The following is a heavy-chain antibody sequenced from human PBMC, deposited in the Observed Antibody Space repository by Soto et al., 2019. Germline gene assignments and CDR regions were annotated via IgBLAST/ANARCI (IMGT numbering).Heavy chain of an antibody. D-gene: IGHD3-10*01. CDR2: IYYSGST. Sequence: SETLSLTCTVSGGSISSGGYYWSRIRQHPGKGLEWIGYIYYSGSTYYNPSLKSRVTISVDTSKNQFSLKLSSVTAADTAVYYCARDRNVGYYGSGSYYYPIDVWGQGTTVTVSS. V-gene: IGHV4-31*03. CDR3: ARDRNVGYYGSGSYYYPIDV. CDR1: GGSISSGGYY. J-gene: IGHJ6*02.